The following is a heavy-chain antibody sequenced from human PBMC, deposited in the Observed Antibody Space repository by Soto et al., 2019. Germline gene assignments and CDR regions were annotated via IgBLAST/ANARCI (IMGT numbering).Heavy chain of an antibody. D-gene: IGHD3-22*01. CDR3: ARGTYYYDSSGYYREYAFDI. CDR1: GFTFSSYW. Sequence: GGSLRLSCAASGFTFSSYWMSWVRQAPGKGLEWVANIKQDGSEKYYVDSVKGRFTISRDNAKNSLYLQMNSLRAEDTAVYYCARGTYYYDSSGYYREYAFDICGQGTMVTVSS. V-gene: IGHV3-7*04. J-gene: IGHJ3*02. CDR2: IKQDGSEK.